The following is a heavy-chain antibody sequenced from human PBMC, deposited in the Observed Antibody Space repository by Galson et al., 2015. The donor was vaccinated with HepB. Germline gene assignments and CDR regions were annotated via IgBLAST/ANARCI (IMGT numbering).Heavy chain of an antibody. D-gene: IGHD6-19*01. Sequence: SLRLSCAASGFTFSDYYMSWIRQAPGKGLEWVSYISSSSSYTNYADSVKGRFTISRDNAKNSLYLQMNSLRAEDTAVYYCARANIAVAGTDYYYGMDVWGQGTTVTVSS. V-gene: IGHV3-11*06. J-gene: IGHJ6*02. CDR2: ISSSSSYT. CDR1: GFTFSDYY. CDR3: ARANIAVAGTDYYYGMDV.